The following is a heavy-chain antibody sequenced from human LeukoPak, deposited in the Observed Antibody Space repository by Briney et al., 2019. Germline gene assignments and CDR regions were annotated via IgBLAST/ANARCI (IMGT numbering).Heavy chain of an antibody. CDR2: ISSSGSTI. D-gene: IGHD1-20*01. J-gene: IGHJ4*01. V-gene: IGHV3-48*03. CDR1: GFTFSSYE. Sequence: GGSLRLSCAASGFTFSSYEMNWVRQAPGKGLEWVSYISSSGSTIYYADSVKGRFTISRDNAENSLYLQMNSLRAEDTAVYYCARDVNWNYCDYWGHGTLVTVSS. CDR3: ARDVNWNYCDY.